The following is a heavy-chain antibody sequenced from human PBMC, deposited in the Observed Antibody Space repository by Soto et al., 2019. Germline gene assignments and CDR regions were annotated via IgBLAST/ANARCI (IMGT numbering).Heavy chain of an antibody. V-gene: IGHV3-74*01. CDR2: INSDGSST. Sequence: GGSLRLSCAASGFTFSSYWMHGVRQAPGKGLVWVSRINSDGSSTSYADSVKGRFTISRDNAKNTLYLQMNSLRAEDTAVYYCARGPGDQYNWNSVLWFDPWGQGTLVTVSS. CDR1: GFTFSSYW. J-gene: IGHJ5*02. D-gene: IGHD1-7*01. CDR3: ARGPGDQYNWNSVLWFDP.